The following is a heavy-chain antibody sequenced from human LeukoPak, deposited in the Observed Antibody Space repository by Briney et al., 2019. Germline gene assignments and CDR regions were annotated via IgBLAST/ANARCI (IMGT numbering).Heavy chain of an antibody. Sequence: GGSLRLSCAASGFTFSSYAMSWVRQAPGKGLEWVSAISGSGGSTYYVDSVKGRFTISRDNSKNTLYLQMNSLRAEDTAEYYCAKKQTDTIFGVVTYFDDWGQGTLVTVSS. CDR3: AKKQTDTIFGVVTYFDD. D-gene: IGHD3-3*01. CDR2: ISGSGGST. CDR1: GFTFSSYA. V-gene: IGHV3-23*01. J-gene: IGHJ4*02.